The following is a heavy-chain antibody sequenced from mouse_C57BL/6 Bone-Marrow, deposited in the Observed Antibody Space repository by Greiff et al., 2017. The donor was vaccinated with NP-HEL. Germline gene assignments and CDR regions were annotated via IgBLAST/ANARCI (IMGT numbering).Heavy chain of an antibody. V-gene: IGHV1-81*01. CDR1: GYTFTSYG. Sequence: QVQLQQSGAELARPGASVKLSCKASGYTFTSYGISWVKQRTGQGLEWIGEIYPRSGNTYYNEKFKGKATLTADKSSSTAYMELRSLTSEDSAVYFCARGPPSYYSGSSYWWYFDVWGTGTTVTVSS. D-gene: IGHD1-1*01. CDR3: ARGPPSYYSGSSYWWYFDV. J-gene: IGHJ1*03. CDR2: IYPRSGNT.